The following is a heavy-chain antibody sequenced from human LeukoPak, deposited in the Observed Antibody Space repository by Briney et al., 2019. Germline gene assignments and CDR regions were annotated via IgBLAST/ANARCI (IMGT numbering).Heavy chain of an antibody. CDR1: GFTFSSYW. J-gene: IGHJ4*02. V-gene: IGHV3-74*01. D-gene: IGHD4-11*01. CDR2: INGDGSRT. Sequence: GGSLRLSCAASGFTFSSYWMHWVRQAPGKGLVWVSRINGDGSRTSYADSVKGRFTISRDNSKNTLYLQMNSLRAEDTAVYYCAKDLTTVTKSRTDWNYFDYWGQGTLVTVSS. CDR3: AKDLTTVTKSRTDWNYFDY.